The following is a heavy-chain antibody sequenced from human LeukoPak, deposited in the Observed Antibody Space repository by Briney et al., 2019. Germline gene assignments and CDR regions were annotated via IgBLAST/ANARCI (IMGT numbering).Heavy chain of an antibody. Sequence: GGSLRLSCAASGFTLSDYYMSWIRQAPGKGLEWVSHISSSSSYTKDGDPVKGRFTISRDNAKNSLYLQMNSLRAEDTAVYYCARVILPAAIDCWGQGTLVIVSS. CDR2: ISSSSSYT. CDR3: ARVILPAAIDC. CDR1: GFTLSDYY. D-gene: IGHD2-2*01. J-gene: IGHJ4*02. V-gene: IGHV3-11*05.